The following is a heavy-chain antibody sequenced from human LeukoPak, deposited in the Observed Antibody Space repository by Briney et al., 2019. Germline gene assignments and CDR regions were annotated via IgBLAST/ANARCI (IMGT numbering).Heavy chain of an antibody. CDR1: GGSFSGYY. Sequence: SETLSLTCAVYGGSFSGYYWSWIRQPPGKGLEWIGEINHSGSTNYNPSLKSRVTISVDTSKNQFSLKLSSVTAADTAVYYCARGGGYSYGYRVDYWGQGTLVTVSS. V-gene: IGHV4-34*01. D-gene: IGHD5-18*01. CDR3: ARGGGYSYGYRVDY. CDR2: INHSGST. J-gene: IGHJ4*02.